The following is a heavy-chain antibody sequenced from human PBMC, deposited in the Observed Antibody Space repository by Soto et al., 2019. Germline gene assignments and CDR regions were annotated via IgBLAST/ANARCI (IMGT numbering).Heavy chain of an antibody. CDR3: ARQDDTAMGKNWFDP. Sequence: QLQLQESGPGLVKPSETLSLTCTVSGGSISSSSYYWGWIRQPPGKGLEWIGSIYYSGSTYYNPSLKSRVTISVDTSKNQFSLKLSSVTAADTAVYYCARQDDTAMGKNWFDPWGQGTLVTVSS. D-gene: IGHD5-18*01. CDR2: IYYSGST. CDR1: GGSISSSSYY. V-gene: IGHV4-39*01. J-gene: IGHJ5*02.